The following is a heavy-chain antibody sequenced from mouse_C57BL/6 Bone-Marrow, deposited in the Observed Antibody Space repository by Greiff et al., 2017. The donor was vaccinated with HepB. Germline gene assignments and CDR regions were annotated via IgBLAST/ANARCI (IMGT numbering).Heavy chain of an antibody. CDR2: INPYNGGT. CDR1: GYTFTDYY. CDR3: ARGRDYDDERYYAMDY. V-gene: IGHV1-19*01. Sequence: EVQLQQSGPVLVKPGASVKMSCKASGYTFTDYYMNWVKQSHGKSLEWIGVINPYNGGTSYNQKFKGKATLTVDKSSSTAYMELNSLTSEDSAVYYCARGRDYDDERYYAMDYWGQGTSVTVSS. D-gene: IGHD2-4*01. J-gene: IGHJ4*01.